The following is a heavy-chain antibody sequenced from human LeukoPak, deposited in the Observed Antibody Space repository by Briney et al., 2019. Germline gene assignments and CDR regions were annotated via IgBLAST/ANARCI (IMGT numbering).Heavy chain of an antibody. Sequence: SLRLSCAASGFTFADYAMHWVRQAPGKGLELVSGISWNKCSIGDAASVKRRLTISRENAKTSLYLQTNSLRAEEPALYYWAKAGQSRSYLGHFDSWGHGTLFTVSS. CDR2: ISWNKCSI. CDR3: AKAGQSRSYLGHFDS. D-gene: IGHD6-6*01. CDR1: GFTFADYA. V-gene: IGHV3-9*01. J-gene: IGHJ4*01.